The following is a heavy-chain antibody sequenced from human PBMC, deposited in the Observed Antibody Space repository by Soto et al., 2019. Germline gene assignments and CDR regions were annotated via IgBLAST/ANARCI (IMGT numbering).Heavy chain of an antibody. CDR3: ARVPRP. J-gene: IGHJ5*02. CDR1: GGSISSGGYS. Sequence: QLQLQESGSGLVKPSQTLALTCAVSGGSISSGGYSWSWIRQPPGKGLEWIGYIYHSGSTYYNPSFKRRVTISVDRSKNHFPLKLCSVTAADTAMYYCARVPRPWGQGTLVTVSS. V-gene: IGHV4-30-2*01. CDR2: IYHSGST.